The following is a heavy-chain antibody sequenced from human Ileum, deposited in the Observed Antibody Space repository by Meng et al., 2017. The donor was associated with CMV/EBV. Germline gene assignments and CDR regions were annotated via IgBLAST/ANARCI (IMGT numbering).Heavy chain of an antibody. Sequence: SLPSTLSAASLSGFYSACLRQPPGKGLAWIRYIHSRAATNLTVSLTSRLTASAQTSTNQLSLTLSSVTAADTAVYYCARRDEWLLDYWGQGILVTVSS. CDR1: AASLSGFY. D-gene: IGHD5-24*01. CDR3: ARRDEWLLDY. J-gene: IGHJ4*02. V-gene: IGHV4-4*09. CDR2: IHSRAAT.